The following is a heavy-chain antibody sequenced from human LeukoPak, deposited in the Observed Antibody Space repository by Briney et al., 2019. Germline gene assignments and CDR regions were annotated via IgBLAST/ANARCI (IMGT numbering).Heavy chain of an antibody. D-gene: IGHD3-9*01. V-gene: IGHV4-59*01. CDR1: GGSISSYY. J-gene: IGHJ4*02. Sequence: SETLSLTCTVSGGSISSYYWSWIRQPPGKGLEWIGYIYYSGSTNYNPSLKSRVTISVDTSKNQFSLKLSSVTAADTAVYYCASGGILTGYYSYYYFDYWGQGTLVTVSS. CDR2: IYYSGST. CDR3: ASGGILTGYYSYYYFDY.